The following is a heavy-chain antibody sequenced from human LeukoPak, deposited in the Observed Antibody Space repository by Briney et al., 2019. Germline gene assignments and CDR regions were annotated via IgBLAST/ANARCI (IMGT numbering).Heavy chain of an antibody. Sequence: GGSLRLSCAASGFTFSSYAMNWVRQAPGKGLEWASAISGSGYYANYADSVKGRFTISRDNSKNTLSLQMNSLRAEDTAVYSCAITAVPGTRHSDYWGQGTLVTVSS. CDR1: GFTFSSYA. CDR2: ISGSGYYA. J-gene: IGHJ4*02. V-gene: IGHV3-23*01. D-gene: IGHD6-19*01. CDR3: AITAVPGTRHSDY.